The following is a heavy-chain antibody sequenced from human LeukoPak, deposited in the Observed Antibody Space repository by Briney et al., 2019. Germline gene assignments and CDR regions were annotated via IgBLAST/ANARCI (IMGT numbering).Heavy chain of an antibody. CDR1: GGSISSYY. V-gene: IGHV4-59*01. CDR2: IYDGGST. Sequence: SETLSLTCTVSGGSISSYYWSWIRQPPGKGLEYIGYIYDGGSTSYNPSLKSRVTISADTSKNEFSLKLNSVTAADTAVYYCARTAFYYMDVWGKGTMVAVSS. J-gene: IGHJ6*03. CDR3: ARTAFYYMDV.